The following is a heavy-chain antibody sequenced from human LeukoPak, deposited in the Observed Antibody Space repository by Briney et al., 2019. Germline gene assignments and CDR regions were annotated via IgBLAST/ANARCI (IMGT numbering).Heavy chain of an antibody. CDR1: AFTFSSYA. J-gene: IGHJ6*02. D-gene: IGHD3-10*01. CDR2: ISYDGSNK. V-gene: IGHV3-30-3*01. Sequence: GGSLRLSCAASAFTFSSYAIHWVRQAPGKGLEWVAVISYDGSNKYYADSVKGRFTISRDNSKNTLYLQMNSLRAEDTAVYYCARDSRATLVITIGGMDVWGQGTTVTVSS. CDR3: ARDSRATLVITIGGMDV.